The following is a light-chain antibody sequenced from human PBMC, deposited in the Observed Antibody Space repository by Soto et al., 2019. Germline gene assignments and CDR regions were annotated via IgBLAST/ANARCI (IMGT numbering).Light chain of an antibody. CDR1: SSDVGSYNL. V-gene: IGLV2-23*01. J-gene: IGLJ2*01. Sequence: QSALTQPASVSGPPGQSITISCTGTSSDVGSYNLVSWYQQHPGKAPKLMIYEGSKRPSGVSNRFSGSKSGNTASLTISGLQAEDEADYYCCSYAGSQVFGGGTKLTVL. CDR3: CSYAGSQV. CDR2: EGS.